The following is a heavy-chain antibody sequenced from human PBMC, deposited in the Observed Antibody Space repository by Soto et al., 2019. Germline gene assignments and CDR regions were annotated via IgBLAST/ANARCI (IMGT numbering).Heavy chain of an antibody. V-gene: IGHV4-34*01. D-gene: IGHD1-26*01. CDR3: ARMLRWVTRDHDAFDI. J-gene: IGHJ3*02. CDR2: INHSGST. CDR1: GGSFSGYY. Sequence: SETLSLTCAVYGGSFSGYYWSWIRQPPGKGLEWIGEINHSGSTNYNPSLKSRVTISVDTSKNQFSLKLSSVTAADTAVYYCARMLRWVTRDHDAFDIWGQGTMVTVSS.